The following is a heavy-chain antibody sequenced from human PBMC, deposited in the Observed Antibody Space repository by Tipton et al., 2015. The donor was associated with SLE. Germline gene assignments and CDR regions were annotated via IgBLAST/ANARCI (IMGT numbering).Heavy chain of an antibody. Sequence: TLSLTCAVYGGSFSSYYWSWIRQPPGKGLEWIGYIYYSGSTNHNPSLKSRVTISVDTSKNQFSLKLSSVTAADTAVYYCARGGRRPSWFFDRWGRGTLVTVSS. CDR1: GGSFSSYY. J-gene: IGHJ2*01. D-gene: IGHD1-26*01. CDR3: ARGGRRPSWFFDR. CDR2: IYYSGST. V-gene: IGHV4-59*01.